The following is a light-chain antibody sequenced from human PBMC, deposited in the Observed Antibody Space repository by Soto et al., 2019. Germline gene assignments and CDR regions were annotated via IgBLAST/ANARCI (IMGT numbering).Light chain of an antibody. Sequence: DIQMTQSPSTLSGSVGDRVTITCQASQDISNYLNWYQQKPGKAPKLLIYDASSLESGVPSRFSGSGSGTEFTLTISSLQPDDFATYYCQQYNSYPWTFGQGTKVDIK. V-gene: IGKV1-5*01. J-gene: IGKJ1*01. CDR3: QQYNSYPWT. CDR1: QDISNY. CDR2: DAS.